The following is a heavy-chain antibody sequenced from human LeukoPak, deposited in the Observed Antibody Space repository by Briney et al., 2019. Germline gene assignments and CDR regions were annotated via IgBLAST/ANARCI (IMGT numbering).Heavy chain of an antibody. CDR1: GYTFTSYG. Sequence: ASVKVSCKASGYTFTSYGISWVRQAPGQGLEWMGWISAYNGNTNYAQKLQGRVTMTTDTSTSTAYMELRSLRSDDTAVYYCARDLSRYYYDSSGQGLLDYRGQGTLVTVSS. V-gene: IGHV1-18*01. D-gene: IGHD3-22*01. CDR3: ARDLSRYYYDSSGQGLLDY. CDR2: ISAYNGNT. J-gene: IGHJ4*02.